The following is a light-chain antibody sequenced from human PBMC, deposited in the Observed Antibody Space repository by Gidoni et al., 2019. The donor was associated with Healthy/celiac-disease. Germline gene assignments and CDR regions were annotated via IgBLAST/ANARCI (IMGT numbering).Light chain of an antibody. CDR2: WAS. CDR3: QQYYSTPPYT. Sequence: DIVMTQSPDSLAASLGERATINCKSSQSVLYSSNNKNCLAWYQQKPGQPPKLLIYWASTRESGVPDRFSGSGSGTDFTLTISSLQAEDVAVYYCQQYYSTPPYTFGQGTKLEIK. V-gene: IGKV4-1*01. J-gene: IGKJ2*01. CDR1: QSVLYSSNNKNC.